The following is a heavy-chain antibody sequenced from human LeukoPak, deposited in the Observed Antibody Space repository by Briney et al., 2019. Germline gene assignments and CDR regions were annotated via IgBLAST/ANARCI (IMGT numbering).Heavy chain of an antibody. CDR1: GGTFSSYA. Sequence: SVKVSCKASGGTFSSYAISWVRQAPGQGLEWMGGIIPIFGTANYAQKFQGRVTITADESTSTAYMELSSLRSEDTAVYYCARDKHQSDSSSWPYPFDYWGQGTLVTVSS. D-gene: IGHD6-13*01. V-gene: IGHV1-69*13. CDR2: IIPIFGTA. J-gene: IGHJ4*02. CDR3: ARDKHQSDSSSWPYPFDY.